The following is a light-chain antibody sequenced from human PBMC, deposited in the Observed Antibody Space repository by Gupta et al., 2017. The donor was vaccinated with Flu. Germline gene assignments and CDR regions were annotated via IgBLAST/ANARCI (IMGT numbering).Light chain of an antibody. CDR1: QSVSSY. Sequence: EIVFTQSPATLSLSPGERATLSCRASQSVSSYSAWDQQKPGQAPRLLIYDASNSATGTPARLSGSGGGTDFTLTISSREPEDFEVYYCQQRSNWPPQTFGQGTQLEIK. CDR2: DAS. J-gene: IGKJ5*01. CDR3: QQRSNWPPQT. V-gene: IGKV3-11*01.